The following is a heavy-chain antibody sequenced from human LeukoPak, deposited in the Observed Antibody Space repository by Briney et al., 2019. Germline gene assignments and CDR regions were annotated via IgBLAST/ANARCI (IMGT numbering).Heavy chain of an antibody. CDR2: ISAYNGNT. V-gene: IGHV1-18*01. J-gene: IGHJ4*02. Sequence: GASVTVSCKASGYTFTSYGISWVRQAPGQGLEWMGWISAYNGNTNYAQKLQGRVTMTEDTSTDIAYMELSSLRSEDTAVYYCATRGSSWSSGISYWGQGTLVTVSS. CDR1: GYTFTSYG. CDR3: ATRGSSWSSGISY. D-gene: IGHD6-13*01.